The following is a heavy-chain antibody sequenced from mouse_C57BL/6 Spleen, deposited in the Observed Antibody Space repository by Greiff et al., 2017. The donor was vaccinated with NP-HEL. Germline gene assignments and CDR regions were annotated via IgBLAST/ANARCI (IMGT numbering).Heavy chain of an antibody. D-gene: IGHD1-1*01. CDR3: ARHLRYGSHWYFDV. V-gene: IGHV5-17*01. Sequence: EVKLMESGGGLVKPGGSLKLSCAASGFTFSDYGMHWVRQAPEKGLEWVAYISSGSSTIYYADTVKGRFTISRDNAKNTLFLQMTSLRSEDTAMYYCARHLRYGSHWYFDVWGTGTTVTVSS. CDR2: ISSGSSTI. CDR1: GFTFSDYG. J-gene: IGHJ1*03.